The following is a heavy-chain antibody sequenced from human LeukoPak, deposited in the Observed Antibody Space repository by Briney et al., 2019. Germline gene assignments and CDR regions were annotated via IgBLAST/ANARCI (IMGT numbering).Heavy chain of an antibody. J-gene: IGHJ4*02. CDR2: IIPIFGTA. Sequence: GASVKVSCKASGGTFSSYAISWVRQAPGQGLEWMGGIIPIFGTANYAQKFQGRVTITADESTSTAYMELSSLRSEDTAVYYCASRDPSYTKDYWGQGTLVTVSS. V-gene: IGHV1-69*13. D-gene: IGHD1-14*01. CDR3: ASRDPSYTKDY. CDR1: GGTFSSYA.